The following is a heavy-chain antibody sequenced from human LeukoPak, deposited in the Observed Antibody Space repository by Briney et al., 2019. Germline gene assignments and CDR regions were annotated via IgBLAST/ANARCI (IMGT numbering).Heavy chain of an antibody. D-gene: IGHD2-2*01. CDR2: ISYDGSNK. V-gene: IGHV3-30*04. CDR1: GFTFSSYA. Sequence: GGSLSLSCAASGFTFSSYAMHWVRQAPGKGLEWVAVISYDGSNKYYADSVKGRFTISRDNSKNTLYLQMNSLRAEDTAVYYCARDSFPYCSSTSCINWFDPWGQGTLVTVSS. CDR3: ARDSFPYCSSTSCINWFDP. J-gene: IGHJ5*02.